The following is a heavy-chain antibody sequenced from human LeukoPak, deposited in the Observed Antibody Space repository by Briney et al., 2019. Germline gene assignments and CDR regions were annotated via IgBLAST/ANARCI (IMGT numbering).Heavy chain of an antibody. Sequence: GGSLRLSCAASGFTFSNAWMSWVRQAPGKGLEWVGRIKSKTDGGTTDYAAPVKGRFTISRDDSKNTLYLQMNSLKTEDTAVYYCTTGTWFGESQEYYFDYWGEGTLVTASP. D-gene: IGHD3-10*01. CDR2: IKSKTDGGTT. V-gene: IGHV3-15*01. CDR3: TTGTWFGESQEYYFDY. CDR1: GFTFSNAW. J-gene: IGHJ4*02.